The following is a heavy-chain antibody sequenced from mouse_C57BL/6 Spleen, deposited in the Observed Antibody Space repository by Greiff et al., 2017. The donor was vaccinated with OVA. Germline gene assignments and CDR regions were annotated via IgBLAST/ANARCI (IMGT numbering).Heavy chain of an antibody. D-gene: IGHD3-2*02. CDR3: ARDSSGYGAY. V-gene: IGHV5-17*01. J-gene: IGHJ3*01. CDR1: GFTFSDYG. Sequence: EVKLMESGGGLVKPGGSLKLSCAASGFTFSDYGMHWVRQAPEKGLEWVAYISSGSSTIYYADTVKGRFTISRDNAKNTLFLQMTSLRSEDTAMYYCARDSSGYGAYWGQGTLVTVSA. CDR2: ISSGSSTI.